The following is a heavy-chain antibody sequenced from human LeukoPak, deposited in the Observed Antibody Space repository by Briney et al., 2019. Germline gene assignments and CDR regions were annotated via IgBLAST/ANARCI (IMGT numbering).Heavy chain of an antibody. J-gene: IGHJ3*02. Sequence: SETLSLTCTVSGGSISSSSYYWGWLRQPPGTGLEWIGSIYYSGSTYYNPSLKSRVTISVDTSKNQFSLKLSSVTAADTAVYYCARGRVAYCGGDCYAFDIWGQGTMVTVSS. CDR2: IYYSGST. D-gene: IGHD2-21*02. CDR3: ARGRVAYCGGDCYAFDI. CDR1: GGSISSSSYY. V-gene: IGHV4-39*07.